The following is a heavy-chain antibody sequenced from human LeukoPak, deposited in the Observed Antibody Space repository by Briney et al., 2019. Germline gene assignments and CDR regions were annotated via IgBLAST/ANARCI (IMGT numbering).Heavy chain of an antibody. CDR3: AKNRYRDYASDY. V-gene: IGHV3-23*01. D-gene: IGHD4-17*01. J-gene: IGHJ4*02. CDR2: ISGSGGTT. CDR1: GFIFFAYG. Sequence: GGSLRLSCAASGFIFFAYGMTWVRQAPGKGLEWVSSISGSGGTTYYADSVKGRFTISRENSKNTLSLQMNSLRAEDTAVYYCAKNRYRDYASDYWGQGTLVTVSS.